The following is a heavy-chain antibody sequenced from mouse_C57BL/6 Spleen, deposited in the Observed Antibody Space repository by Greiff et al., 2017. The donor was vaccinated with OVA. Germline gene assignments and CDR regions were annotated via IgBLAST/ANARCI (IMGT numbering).Heavy chain of an antibody. D-gene: IGHD2-3*01. Sequence: QVQLQQPGAELVKPGASVKMSCKASGYTFTSYWITWVKQRPGQGLEWIGDIYPGSGSTNYNEKFKSKATLTVDTSSSTAYMQLSSLTSEDSAVYYCARWHYDGYYDWYFDVWGTGTTVTVSS. V-gene: IGHV1-55*01. CDR1: GYTFTSYW. J-gene: IGHJ1*03. CDR2: IYPGSGST. CDR3: ARWHYDGYYDWYFDV.